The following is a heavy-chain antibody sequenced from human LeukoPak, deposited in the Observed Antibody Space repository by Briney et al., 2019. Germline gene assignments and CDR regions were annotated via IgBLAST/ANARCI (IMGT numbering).Heavy chain of an antibody. V-gene: IGHV1-2*02. Sequence: GASVKVSCKASGYTFTGYYMNWVRQAPGQGLEWMGWINPNSGRTSYARNFQGRVIMTRDPSINTAYMELSGLTSSDTAVYYCARTREYSSSWYFPPFDPWGQGTLVTISS. CDR1: GYTFTGYY. J-gene: IGHJ5*02. CDR3: ARTREYSSSWYFPPFDP. CDR2: INPNSGRT. D-gene: IGHD6-13*01.